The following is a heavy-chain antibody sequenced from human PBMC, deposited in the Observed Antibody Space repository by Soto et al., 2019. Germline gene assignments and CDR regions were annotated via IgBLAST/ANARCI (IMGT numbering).Heavy chain of an antibody. CDR1: GYTFISYN. D-gene: IGHD3-10*01. CDR2: ISAYNGDT. V-gene: IGHV1-18*01. J-gene: IGHJ6*02. CDR3: ARGLSIFYGSAPTGMDV. Sequence: QVQLVQSGAEVKKPGASVKVSCRASGYTFISYNINWLRQAPGQRFEWMGCISAYNGDTDYAQNLQGRVTMTTDSSTSTAYIELRSLTSDDTAVYYCARGLSIFYGSAPTGMDVWGQGTTVTVSS.